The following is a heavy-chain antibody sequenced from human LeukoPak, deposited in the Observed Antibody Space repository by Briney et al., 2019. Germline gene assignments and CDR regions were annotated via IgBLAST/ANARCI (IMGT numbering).Heavy chain of an antibody. CDR1: GFTFSSYA. J-gene: IGHJ4*02. D-gene: IGHD3-22*01. Sequence: GGSLRLSCAASGFTFSSYAMSWVRQAPGKGLEWVSAISGSGGSTYYADSVKGRFTISRDNSRNTLYLQMNSLRAEDTAVHYCAKDPRYYDSSGSEGYWGQGTLVTVSS. CDR3: AKDPRYYDSSGSEGY. CDR2: ISGSGGST. V-gene: IGHV3-23*01.